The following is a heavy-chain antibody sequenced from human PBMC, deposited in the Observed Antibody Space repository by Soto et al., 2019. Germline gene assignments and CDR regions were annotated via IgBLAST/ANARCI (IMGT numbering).Heavy chain of an antibody. CDR2: ISGSGSSF. D-gene: IGHD4-17*01. CDR1: GFTFTDYY. J-gene: IGHJ4*02. Sequence: VQLVQSGGGLVKPGGSLRLSCAASGFTFTDYYMSWIRQAPGKGLEWISYISGSGSSFSYADSVKGRFTISRDNAKNSLYPQMNSLRDDDTAVYYCARAPYGGNSAWGIDYWGQGTLVTVSS. CDR3: ARAPYGGNSAWGIDY. V-gene: IGHV3-11*01.